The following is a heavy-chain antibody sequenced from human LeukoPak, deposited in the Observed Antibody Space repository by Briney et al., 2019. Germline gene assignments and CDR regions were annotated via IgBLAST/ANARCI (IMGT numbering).Heavy chain of an antibody. CDR3: ATTQDCSGGSCPLSWFDP. J-gene: IGHJ5*02. V-gene: IGHV4-34*01. CDR1: SGSFSGYY. Sequence: PSETLSLTCAVYSGSFSGYYWSWIRQPPGKGLEWIGEINHSGRTTYNASLKSRVTISIDTSKNQFSLKLSSVTAADTAMYYCATTQDCSGGSCPLSWFDPWGQGTLVTVSS. D-gene: IGHD2-15*01. CDR2: INHSGRT.